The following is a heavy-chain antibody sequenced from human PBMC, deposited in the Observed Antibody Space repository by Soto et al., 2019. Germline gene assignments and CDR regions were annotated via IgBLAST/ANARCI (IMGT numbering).Heavy chain of an antibody. V-gene: IGHV3-30*18. CDR1: GFTFSSYG. CDR2: ISYDGSNK. J-gene: IGHJ6*02. D-gene: IGHD2-21*02. CDR3: AKVVTLHYYGMDV. Sequence: PGGSLRLSCAASGFTFSSYGMHWVRQAPGKGLEWVAVISYDGSNKYYADSVKGRFTISRDNSKNTLYLQMNSLRAEDTAVYYCAKVVTLHYYGMDVWGQGTTVTVSS.